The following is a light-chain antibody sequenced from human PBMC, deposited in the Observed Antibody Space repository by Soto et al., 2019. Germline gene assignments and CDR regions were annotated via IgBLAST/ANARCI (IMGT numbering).Light chain of an antibody. Sequence: DIQMTQSPSTLSASVGDTVTITCRASQSISNWLAWYQQKPGKAPKLLIYKASSLESGVPSGFSGSGSGTEFTLTISSLQPDDFATYYCQQYTNYPVTFGQGTRLEIK. V-gene: IGKV1-5*03. CDR1: QSISNW. CDR2: KAS. J-gene: IGKJ5*01. CDR3: QQYTNYPVT.